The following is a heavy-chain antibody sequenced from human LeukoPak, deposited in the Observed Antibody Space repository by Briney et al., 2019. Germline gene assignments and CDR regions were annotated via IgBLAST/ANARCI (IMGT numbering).Heavy chain of an antibody. CDR3: ARSYDILTGYYSEGWFDP. D-gene: IGHD3-9*01. J-gene: IGHJ5*02. CDR1: GYTFTSYD. V-gene: IGHV1-8*01. CDR2: MNPNSGNT. Sequence: GASVKVSCKASGYTFTSYDINWVRQAPGQGLEWMGWMNPNSGNTGYAQKLQGRVTMTTDTSTSTAYMELRSLRSDDTAVYYCARSYDILTGYYSEGWFDPWGQGTLVTVSS.